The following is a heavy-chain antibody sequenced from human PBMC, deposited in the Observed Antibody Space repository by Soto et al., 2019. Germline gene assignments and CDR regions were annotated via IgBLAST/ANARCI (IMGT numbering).Heavy chain of an antibody. D-gene: IGHD3-22*01. Sequence: QVQLVESGGGLVKPGGSLRLSCAASGFTFSDYYMSWIRQAPGKGLEWVSYISSSSSYTNYADSVKGRFTISRDNAKNSLYLQMNSLRAEDTAVYYCARADSSGAWYYFAYWGQGTLVTVSS. CDR2: ISSSSSYT. J-gene: IGHJ4*02. CDR1: GFTFSDYY. CDR3: ARADSSGAWYYFAY. V-gene: IGHV3-11*06.